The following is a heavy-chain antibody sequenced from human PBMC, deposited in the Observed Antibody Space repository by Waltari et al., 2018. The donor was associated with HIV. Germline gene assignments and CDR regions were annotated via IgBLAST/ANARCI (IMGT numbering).Heavy chain of an antibody. CDR1: DFNVDKNY. V-gene: IGHV3-53*01. CDR3: ARFATHFYEGYRWNGFEAYGMDV. J-gene: IGHJ6*02. Sequence: VLLVESGGTLVQPGGSLRLSCLVSDFNVDKNYWNWVRQPPGKRVDGVSTMYIEGKVFSADSVKGRVTLSRDTSKNTLYLQMSGLRVDDTATYYCARFATHFYEGYRWNGFEAYGMDVWGRGTT. D-gene: IGHD3-22*01. CDR2: MYIEGKV.